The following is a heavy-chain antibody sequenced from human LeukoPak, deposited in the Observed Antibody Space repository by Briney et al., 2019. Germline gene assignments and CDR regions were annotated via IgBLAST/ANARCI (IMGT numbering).Heavy chain of an antibody. CDR1: GFTFSNYA. J-gene: IGHJ4*02. D-gene: IGHD3-9*01. CDR2: ITGSGGNT. Sequence: GASLRLSCAASGFTFSNYAMSWVRQAPGKGLEWVSAITGSGGNTYYADSVKGRFTVSKDNSKNTVFLQMNSLRAEDTAVYYCAKWGDYDVLTGYYVSDYWGQGTLVTVSS. V-gene: IGHV3-23*01. CDR3: AKWGDYDVLTGYYVSDY.